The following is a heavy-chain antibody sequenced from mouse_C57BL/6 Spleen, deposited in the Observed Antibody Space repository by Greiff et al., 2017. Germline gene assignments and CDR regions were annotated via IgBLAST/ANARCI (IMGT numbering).Heavy chain of an antibody. CDR1: GYTFTSYW. CDR3: AREEGYYYGSSYYDY. CDR2: IYPGSGST. J-gene: IGHJ2*01. Sequence: QVHVKQPGAELVKPGASVKMSCKASGYTFTSYWITWVKQRPGQGLEWIGDIYPGSGSTNYNEKFKSKATLTVDTSSSTAYMQRSSLTSEDSAVYYCAREEGYYYGSSYYDYWGQGTTLTVSS. D-gene: IGHD1-1*01. V-gene: IGHV1-55*01.